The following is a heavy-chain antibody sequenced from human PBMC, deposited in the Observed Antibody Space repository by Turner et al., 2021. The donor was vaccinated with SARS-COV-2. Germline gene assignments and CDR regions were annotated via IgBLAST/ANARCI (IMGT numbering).Heavy chain of an antibody. CDR1: GFTVSSNY. J-gene: IGHJ6*02. Sequence: EVQLVESGGGLVQPGGSLRLSCAASGFTVSSNYMNWVRQAPGKGLEWVGRIKSKDAGGTADYGAPVRSRFTIWRDDSKSMLYLQMNRLKIDDTAVYYCTTDLWFGELLNGKDVWGHGTTVIVSS. CDR3: TTDLWFGELLNGKDV. CDR2: IKSKDAGGTA. D-gene: IGHD3-10*01. V-gene: IGHV3-15*01.